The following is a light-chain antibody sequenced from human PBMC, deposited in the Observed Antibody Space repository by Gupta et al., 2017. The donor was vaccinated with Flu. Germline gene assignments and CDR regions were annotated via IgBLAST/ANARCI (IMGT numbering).Light chain of an antibody. Sequence: EIVLTQSPAALSLSPGERVPLSCRASQSVRDYLAWYHQRPGQSPRLLIYDASNRATDVPARFNGSGSETDFTLTISGLEPEDSGVYYCQQRNNWPLTFGGGTKVEIK. CDR1: QSVRDY. V-gene: IGKV3-11*01. J-gene: IGKJ4*01. CDR3: QQRNNWPLT. CDR2: DAS.